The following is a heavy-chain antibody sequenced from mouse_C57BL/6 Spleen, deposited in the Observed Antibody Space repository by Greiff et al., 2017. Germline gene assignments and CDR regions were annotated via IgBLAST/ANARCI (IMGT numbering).Heavy chain of an antibody. Sequence: EVQLQESGPGLVKPSPSLSLTCSVTGYSITSGYYWNWIRQFPGNKLECMGYISYDGSNNYNPSLKKQISITRDTSKNQFFLKLNSVTAEDAATYYCAREELGRDYWGQGTTLTVSS. CDR1: GYSITSGYY. CDR2: ISYDGSN. V-gene: IGHV3-6*01. J-gene: IGHJ2*01. CDR3: AREELGRDY. D-gene: IGHD4-1*01.